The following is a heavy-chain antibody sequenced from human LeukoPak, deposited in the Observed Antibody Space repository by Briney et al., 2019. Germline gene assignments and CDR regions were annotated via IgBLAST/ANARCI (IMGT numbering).Heavy chain of an antibody. J-gene: IGHJ3*02. CDR1: GYTFTNYY. CDR3: ARSRGGITDAFDI. D-gene: IGHD6-25*01. Sequence: APVKVSCKASGYTFTNYYMNWVRQAPGQGLEWMGIINPSGGSTSYAQKFQGRVTMTRDTSTSTVYMELSSLRSEDTAVFYCARSRGGITDAFDIWGQGTMVTVSS. CDR2: INPSGGST. V-gene: IGHV1-46*01.